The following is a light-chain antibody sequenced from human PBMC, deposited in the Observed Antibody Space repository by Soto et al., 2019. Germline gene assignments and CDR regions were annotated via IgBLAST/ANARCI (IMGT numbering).Light chain of an antibody. CDR1: SSDVGAYNF. CDR2: EVN. CDR3: SSHAGSINLI. V-gene: IGLV2-8*01. Sequence: QSVLTQPPSASGSPGQSVTIPCTGTSSDVGAYNFVSWYQQHPGKAPKLMIYEVNKRPSGVPDRFFGSKSGNTASLTVSGLQAEDEADYYCSSHAGSINLIFGGGTKLTVL. J-gene: IGLJ2*01.